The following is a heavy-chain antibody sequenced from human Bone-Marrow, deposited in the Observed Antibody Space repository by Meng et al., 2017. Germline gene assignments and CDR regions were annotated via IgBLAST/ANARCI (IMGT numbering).Heavy chain of an antibody. D-gene: IGHD6-19*01. V-gene: IGHV4-4*02. Sequence: VKVAGAGQGVATPSGSLYPSCDVVAGSISSIDWWGWGREPTGKGLEWVWDVYNGGDNNYKPSLTSRVNIAIDRSKNQFSRNISSVTAADTAVYYCASWIYSCGWQWGQGTLVTVSS. CDR3: ASWIYSCGWQ. J-gene: IGHJ4*02. CDR1: AGSISSIDW. CDR2: VYNGGDN.